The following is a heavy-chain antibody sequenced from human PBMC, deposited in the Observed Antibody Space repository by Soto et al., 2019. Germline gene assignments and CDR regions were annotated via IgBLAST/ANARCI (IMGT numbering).Heavy chain of an antibody. J-gene: IGHJ3*02. Sequence: GGSLRLSCAASGFTFSSYGMHWVRQAPGKGLEWVAVIWYDGSNKYYADSVKGRFTISRDNSKNTLYLQMNSLRAEDTAVYYCARGGTTVDTGVAFDIWGQGTMVTVSS. V-gene: IGHV3-33*01. CDR1: GFTFSSYG. D-gene: IGHD4-17*01. CDR3: ARGGTTVDTGVAFDI. CDR2: IWYDGSNK.